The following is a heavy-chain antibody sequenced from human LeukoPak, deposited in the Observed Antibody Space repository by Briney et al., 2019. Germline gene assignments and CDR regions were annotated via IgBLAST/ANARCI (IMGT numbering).Heavy chain of an antibody. Sequence: TGGSLRLSCAASGFTLSTYAMNWVRQAPGKGLEWVSTFTAGGNTYYVDSVKGRFTISRDNFKNTLYLQMNSLRAEDTAVYYCAKRQWLALDFWGQGTLVTVSS. V-gene: IGHV3-23*01. J-gene: IGHJ4*02. CDR2: FTAGGNT. D-gene: IGHD6-19*01. CDR3: AKRQWLALDF. CDR1: GFTLSTYA.